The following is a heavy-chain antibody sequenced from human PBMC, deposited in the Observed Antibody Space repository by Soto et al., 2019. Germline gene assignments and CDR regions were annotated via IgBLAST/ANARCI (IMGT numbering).Heavy chain of an antibody. Sequence: QVQLVESGGGLVKPGGSLRLSCAASGFTFSDYYMSWIRQAPGKGLEWVSYISSSGSTIYYADSVKGRFTISRDNAKNSLYLQMNSLRAEDTAVYYCARDTAMVYGAENYYYYGMDVWGQGTTVTVSS. CDR2: ISSSGSTI. V-gene: IGHV3-11*01. CDR1: GFTFSDYY. D-gene: IGHD5-18*01. J-gene: IGHJ6*02. CDR3: ARDTAMVYGAENYYYYGMDV.